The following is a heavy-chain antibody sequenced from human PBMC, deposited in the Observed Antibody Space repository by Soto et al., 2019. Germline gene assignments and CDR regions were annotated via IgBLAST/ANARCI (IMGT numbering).Heavy chain of an antibody. J-gene: IGHJ4*02. CDR2: ISGSGGST. V-gene: IGHV3-23*01. CDR1: GFTFSSYA. D-gene: IGHD1-1*01. Sequence: EVQLLESGGGLVQPGGSLRLSCAASGFTFSSYAMNWVRQAPGKGLEWVSVISGSGGSTYYADSVKGRFTISRDNSKNTRYLQMNSLRAEDTAVYYCAKRTTGTYFDYWGQGTLVTVSS. CDR3: AKRTTGTYFDY.